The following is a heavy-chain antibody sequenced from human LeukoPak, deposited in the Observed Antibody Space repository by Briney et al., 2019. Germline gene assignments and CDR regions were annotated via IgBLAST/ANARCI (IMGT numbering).Heavy chain of an antibody. J-gene: IGHJ4*02. CDR2: IYSGGST. CDR3: ARDIDDFWSGYFN. D-gene: IGHD3-3*01. CDR1: GFTVRSNY. V-gene: IGHV3-53*01. Sequence: GGSLRLSCAASGFTVRSNYMSWVRQAPGKGLEWVSVIYSGGSTYYADSVKGRFTISRDNSKNTLYLQMNSLRAEDTAVYYCARDIDDFWSGYFNWGQGTLVTVSS.